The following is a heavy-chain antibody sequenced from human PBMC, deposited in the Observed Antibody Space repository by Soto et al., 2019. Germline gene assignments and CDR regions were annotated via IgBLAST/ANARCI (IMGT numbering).Heavy chain of an antibody. V-gene: IGHV3-30*18. CDR1: GFTFSDYA. D-gene: IGHD6-19*01. CDR2: VSLDGRNT. J-gene: IGHJ4*02. CDR3: AKGGRQWLVTSDFNY. Sequence: GGSLRLSCAASGFTFSDYAMHWVRQAPGKGLEWVAVVSLDGRNTHYADSVKGRFTISRDSSKNTVSLEMTSLRAEDTAVYYCAKGGRQWLVTSDFNYWGQGALVTVSS.